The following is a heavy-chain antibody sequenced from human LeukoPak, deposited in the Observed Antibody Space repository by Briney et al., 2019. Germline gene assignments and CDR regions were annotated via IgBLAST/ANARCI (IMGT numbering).Heavy chain of an antibody. J-gene: IGHJ4*02. D-gene: IGHD6-13*01. CDR3: AKGGISWNRDFDH. CDR1: GFTFSTYA. CDR2: ISGSGGST. Sequence: GGSLRVSCAASGFTFSTYAMSWVRQAPGKGLEWVSSISGSGGSTYYADPAKGRFTVSRDNSKNTVYLQMNSLRAEDTAVYYCAKGGISWNRDFDHWGQGTRVTVSS. V-gene: IGHV3-23*01.